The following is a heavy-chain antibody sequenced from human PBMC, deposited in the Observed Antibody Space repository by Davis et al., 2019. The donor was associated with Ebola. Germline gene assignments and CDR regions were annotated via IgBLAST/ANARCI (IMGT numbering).Heavy chain of an antibody. Sequence: GESLKISCAASGFTVSSNYMSWVRQAPGKGLEWVSVIYSGGSTYYADSVKGRFTISRHNSKNTLYLQMNSLRAEDTAVYYCARDSELLTFYYYYYGMDVWGQGTTVTVSS. V-gene: IGHV3-53*04. CDR1: GFTVSSNY. CDR3: ARDSELLTFYYYYYGMDV. D-gene: IGHD2-15*01. J-gene: IGHJ6*02. CDR2: IYSGGST.